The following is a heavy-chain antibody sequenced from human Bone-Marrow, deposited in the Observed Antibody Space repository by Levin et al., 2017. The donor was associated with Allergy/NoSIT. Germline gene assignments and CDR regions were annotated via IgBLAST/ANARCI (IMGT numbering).Heavy chain of an antibody. Sequence: GESLKISCAASGFTFSHAWMSWVRQAPGMGLEWVGRIKSETDGGTADYAAPVKDRFTISRDDSKNMLYLQMNSLKIEDTALYYCTTGFDWNEFQGVMIDYWGQGTLVTVSS. J-gene: IGHJ4*02. CDR2: IKSETDGGTA. CDR1: GFTFSHAW. V-gene: IGHV3-15*01. D-gene: IGHD1-1*01. CDR3: TTGFDWNEFQGVMIDY.